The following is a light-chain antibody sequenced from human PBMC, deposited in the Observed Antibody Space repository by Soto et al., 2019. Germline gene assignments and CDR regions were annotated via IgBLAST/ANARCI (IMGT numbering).Light chain of an antibody. CDR1: QSVGSS. J-gene: IGKJ1*01. CDR3: QQYGDSPQT. Sequence: EIVLTQSPGTLSLSPGERATLSCRASQSVGSSLSWYQQKPCQAPRLLFYGASNMATAIPDRFSGSGFGTDFTLTITRLEPEDFAVYYCQQYGDSPQTFSQGTTVEI. CDR2: GAS. V-gene: IGKV3-20*01.